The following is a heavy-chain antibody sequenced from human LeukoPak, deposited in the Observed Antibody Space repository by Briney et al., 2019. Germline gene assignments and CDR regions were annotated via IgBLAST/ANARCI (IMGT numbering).Heavy chain of an antibody. Sequence: GESLKISCKGTGYSFSTYWIVWVRQMPGKGLEWMGIINPGDSDSTYSPSFQGQVIISADMSINTAYLQWSSLKASDTAISYCAVSPAAYYYGSGTFYWGQGTLVTVSA. CDR2: INPGDSDS. CDR1: GYSFSTYW. CDR3: AVSPAAYYYGSGTFY. V-gene: IGHV5-51*01. J-gene: IGHJ4*02. D-gene: IGHD3-10*01.